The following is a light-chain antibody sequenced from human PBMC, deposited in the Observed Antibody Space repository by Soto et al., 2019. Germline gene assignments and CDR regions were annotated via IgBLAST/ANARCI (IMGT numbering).Light chain of an antibody. J-gene: IGKJ2*01. Sequence: EIVLTQSPGTLSLSPGERATLSCRASQSVTSSYLAWYQQKRGQAPRLLIYDASSRATGIPDRFSGSGSGTDFTLTISRLEPEDFATYYCQQSYSTPQTFGQGTKLEIK. CDR3: QQSYSTPQT. CDR2: DAS. V-gene: IGKV3D-20*02. CDR1: QSVTSSY.